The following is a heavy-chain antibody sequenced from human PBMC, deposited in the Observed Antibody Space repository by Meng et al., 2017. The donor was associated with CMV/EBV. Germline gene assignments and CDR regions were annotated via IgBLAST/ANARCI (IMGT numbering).Heavy chain of an antibody. CDR2: INHSGST. D-gene: IGHD3-3*01. V-gene: IGHV4-34*01. CDR3: ARGDRTIFGVVIAYGMDV. Sequence: SETLSLTCAVSGGSFSGYYWSWIRQPPGKGLEWIGEINHSGSTNYNPSLKSRVTISVDTSKNQFSLKLSSVTAADTAVYYCARGDRTIFGVVIAYGMDVWGQGTTVTVSS. J-gene: IGHJ6*02. CDR1: GGSFSGYY.